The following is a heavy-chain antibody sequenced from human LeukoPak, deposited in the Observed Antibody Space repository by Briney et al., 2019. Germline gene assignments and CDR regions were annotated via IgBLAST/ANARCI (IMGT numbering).Heavy chain of an antibody. CDR1: GYSFINYA. D-gene: IGHD4-17*01. CDR3: ARGLDYGDSGAY. V-gene: IGHV7-4-1*02. Sequence: ASVRASCKASGYSFINYAMNWVRQAPGQGLEWMGWIDTSTGNPTYAQGFTGRFVFSLDTSVNTAYLQITNLKAEETAVYFCARGLDYGDSGAYWGQGTLVTVSS. CDR2: IDTSTGNP. J-gene: IGHJ4*02.